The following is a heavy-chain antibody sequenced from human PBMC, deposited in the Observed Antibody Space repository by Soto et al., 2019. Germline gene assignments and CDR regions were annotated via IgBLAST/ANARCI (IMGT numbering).Heavy chain of an antibody. CDR3: AREKDIVVVPAAAPDAFDI. CDR2: IIPIFGTA. Sequence: SVKVSCTASGGTFSRYAISWVRQAPGQGLEWMGGIIPIFGTANYAQKFQGRVTITADESTSTAYMELSSLRSEDTAVYYCAREKDIVVVPAAAPDAFDIWGQGTMVTVSS. D-gene: IGHD2-2*01. CDR1: GGTFSRYA. V-gene: IGHV1-69*13. J-gene: IGHJ3*02.